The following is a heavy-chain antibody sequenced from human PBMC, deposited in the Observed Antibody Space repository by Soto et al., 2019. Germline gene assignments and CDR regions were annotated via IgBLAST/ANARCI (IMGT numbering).Heavy chain of an antibody. D-gene: IGHD3-10*01. J-gene: IGHJ6*02. CDR2: IYYSGST. CDR3: ARATPVPGLIRYYYGMDV. CDR1: GGSISSGDYY. Sequence: SETLSLTCTVSGGSISSGDYYWSWIRQPPGKGLEWIGYIYYSGSTYYNPSLKSRVTISVDTSKNQFSLKLSSVTAADTAVYYCARATPVPGLIRYYYGMDVWGQGTTVTVSS. V-gene: IGHV4-30-4*01.